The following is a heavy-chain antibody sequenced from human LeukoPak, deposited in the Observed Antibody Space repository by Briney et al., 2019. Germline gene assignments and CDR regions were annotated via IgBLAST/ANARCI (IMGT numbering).Heavy chain of an antibody. CDR3: ARVDRAMVPPGY. J-gene: IGHJ4*02. CDR2: IIPIFGTA. V-gene: IGHV1-69*05. CDR1: GGTFSSYA. D-gene: IGHD5-18*01. Sequence: SVKVSCKASGGTFSSYAISWVRQAPGQGLEWMGGIIPIFGTANYAQKFQGRVTMTTDTSTSTAYMELRSLRSDDTAVYYCARVDRAMVPPGYWGQGTLVTVSS.